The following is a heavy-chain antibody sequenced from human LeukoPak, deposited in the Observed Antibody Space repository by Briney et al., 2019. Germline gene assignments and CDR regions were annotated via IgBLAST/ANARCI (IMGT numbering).Heavy chain of an antibody. CDR1: GGSISSYY. CDR3: ARVLPYYYDSSLPLAFDI. D-gene: IGHD3-22*01. Sequence: SETLSLTCTVSGGSISSYYWSWIRQPPGKGLEWIGYIYYSGSTNYNPSLKSRVTISVDTSKNQFSLKLSSVTAADTAVYYCARVLPYYYDSSLPLAFDIWGQGTMVTVSS. V-gene: IGHV4-59*01. J-gene: IGHJ3*02. CDR2: IYYSGST.